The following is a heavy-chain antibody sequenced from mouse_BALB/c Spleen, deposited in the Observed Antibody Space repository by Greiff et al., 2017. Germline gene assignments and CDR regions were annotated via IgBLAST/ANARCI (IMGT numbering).Heavy chain of an antibody. CDR3: ARSITTAMDY. Sequence: DVQLVESGGGLVQPGGSRKLSCAASGFTFSSVGMHWVRQAPEKGLEWVAYISSGSSTIYYADTVKGRFTSSRDNPKNTLFLQMTSLRSEDTAMYYCARSITTAMDYWGQGTSVTVSA. V-gene: IGHV5-17*02. CDR2: ISSGSSTI. J-gene: IGHJ4*01. D-gene: IGHD1-2*01. CDR1: GFTFSSVG.